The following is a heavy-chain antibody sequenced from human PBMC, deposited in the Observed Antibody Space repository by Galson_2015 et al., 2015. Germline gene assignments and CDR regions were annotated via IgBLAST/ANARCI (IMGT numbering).Heavy chain of an antibody. D-gene: IGHD6-13*01. Sequence: TLSLTCTVSGGSISSGGYYWSWIRQHPGKGLEWIGYIYYSGSTYYNPSLKSRVTISVDTSKNQFSLKLSSVTAADTAVYYCARDRSSSSWYHAFDIWGQGTMVTVSS. V-gene: IGHV4-31*03. CDR3: ARDRSSSSWYHAFDI. J-gene: IGHJ3*02. CDR2: IYYSGST. CDR1: GGSISSGGYY.